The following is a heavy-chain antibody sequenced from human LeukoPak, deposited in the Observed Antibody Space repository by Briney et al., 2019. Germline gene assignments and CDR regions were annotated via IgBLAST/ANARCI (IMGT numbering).Heavy chain of an antibody. CDR2: ISSSSSYI. CDR1: GFTFSSYG. D-gene: IGHD3-9*01. V-gene: IGHV3-21*01. CDR3: ARTIATGHFQH. J-gene: IGHJ1*01. Sequence: GGSLRLSCAASGFTFSSYGMNWVRQAPGKGLEWVSSISSSSSYIYYADSVKGRFTISRDNAKNSLYLQMNSLRAEDTAVYYCARTIATGHFQHWGQGTLVTVSS.